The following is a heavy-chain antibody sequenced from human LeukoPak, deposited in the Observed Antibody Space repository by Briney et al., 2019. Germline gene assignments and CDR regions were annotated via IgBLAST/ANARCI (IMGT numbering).Heavy chain of an antibody. CDR1: GFTFSSYA. CDR3: ARDSRYCSSTSCSDY. V-gene: IGHV3-30-3*01. CDR2: ISYDGSNK. Sequence: GGFLRLSCAASGFTFSSYAMHWVRQAPGKGLEWVAVISYDGSNKYYADSVKGRFTISRDNSKNTLYLQMNSLRAEDTAVYYCARDSRYCSSTSCSDYWGQGTLVTVSS. J-gene: IGHJ4*02. D-gene: IGHD2-2*01.